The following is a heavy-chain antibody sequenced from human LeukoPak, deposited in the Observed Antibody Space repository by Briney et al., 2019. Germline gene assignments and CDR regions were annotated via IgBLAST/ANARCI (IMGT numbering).Heavy chain of an antibody. CDR3: ARDLGVGATSFGY. J-gene: IGHJ4*02. V-gene: IGHV1-69*13. Sequence: ASVKVSCKASGGTFSSYAISWVRQAPGQGLEWMGGIIPIFGTANHAQKFQGRVTITADESTSTAYMELSSLRSEDTAVYYCARDLGVGATSFGYWGQGTLVTVSS. D-gene: IGHD1-26*01. CDR1: GGTFSSYA. CDR2: IIPIFGTA.